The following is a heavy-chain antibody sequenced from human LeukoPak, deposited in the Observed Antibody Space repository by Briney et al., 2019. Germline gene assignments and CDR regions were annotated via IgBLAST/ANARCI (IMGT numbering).Heavy chain of an antibody. D-gene: IGHD2-15*01. CDR2: ISYDGSNK. CDR3: AKVVATVVAATPNGMDV. Sequence: GGSLRLSCAASGFTFSSYGMHWVRQAPGKGLEWAAVISYDGSNKYYADSVKGRFTISRDNSKNTLYLQMNSLRAEDTAVYYCAKVVATVVAATPNGMDVWGQGTTVTVSS. J-gene: IGHJ6*02. V-gene: IGHV3-30*18. CDR1: GFTFSSYG.